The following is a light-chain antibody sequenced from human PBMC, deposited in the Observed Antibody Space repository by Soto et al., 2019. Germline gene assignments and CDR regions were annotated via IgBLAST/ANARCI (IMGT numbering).Light chain of an antibody. CDR2: GAS. CDR3: QQYGSSTLYT. V-gene: IGKV3-20*01. Sequence: EIVLTQSPGTLSLSPGKRATLSCRASQSVSSSYLAWYQQKPGQAPRLLIYGASSRATGIPDRFSGSGSGTDFTLTISRLEPEDFAVYYCQQYGSSTLYTFGQGTKLEIK. J-gene: IGKJ2*01. CDR1: QSVSSSY.